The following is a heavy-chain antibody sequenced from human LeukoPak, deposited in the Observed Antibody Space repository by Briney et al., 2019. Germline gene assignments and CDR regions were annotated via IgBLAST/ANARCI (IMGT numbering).Heavy chain of an antibody. J-gene: IGHJ3*02. V-gene: IGHV1-46*01. D-gene: IGHD5-18*01. Sequence: RASVKVSCKASGYTFTSYYMHWVRQAPGQGLEWMGLINPTGGSTGYAQKFQGRVTMARDMSTSTAYMELSSLRSEDTAVYYCASWNIQLWSLGTNAFDIWGQGTMVTVSS. CDR1: GYTFTSYY. CDR2: INPTGGST. CDR3: ASWNIQLWSLGTNAFDI.